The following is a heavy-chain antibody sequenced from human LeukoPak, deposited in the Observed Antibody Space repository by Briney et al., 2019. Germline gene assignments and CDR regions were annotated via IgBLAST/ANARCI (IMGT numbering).Heavy chain of an antibody. Sequence: SETLSLTCTVSGGSINNFYWSWIRQPAGKGLEWIGRIYTSGSTNYNPSLKSRVTMSVDTSKNQFSLKLSSVTAADTAVYYCAREYSSSWDYYYMDVWGKGTTVTVSS. CDR2: IYTSGST. D-gene: IGHD6-13*01. V-gene: IGHV4-4*07. CDR3: AREYSSSWDYYYMDV. CDR1: GGSINNFY. J-gene: IGHJ6*03.